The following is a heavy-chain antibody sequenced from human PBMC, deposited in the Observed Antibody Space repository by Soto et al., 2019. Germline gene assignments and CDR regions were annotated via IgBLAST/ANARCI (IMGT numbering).Heavy chain of an antibody. Sequence: ASVKVSCKASGYTFTGYYMHWVRQAPGQGLEWMGWINPNSGGANYAQKFQGWVTMTRDTSISTAYMELSRLRSDDTAVYYCARGDILTGYYNNWFEPWGQGTLINVS. J-gene: IGHJ5*02. CDR3: ARGDILTGYYNNWFEP. V-gene: IGHV1-2*04. D-gene: IGHD3-9*01. CDR2: INPNSGGA. CDR1: GYTFTGYY.